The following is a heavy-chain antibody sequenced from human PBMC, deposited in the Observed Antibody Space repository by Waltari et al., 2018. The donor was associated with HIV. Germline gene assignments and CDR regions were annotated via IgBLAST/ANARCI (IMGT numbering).Heavy chain of an antibody. Sequence: EVQLVESGGGLVQPGRSLRLSCTASGFTFGDYVMSWFRRAPGKGLEWVGFIGSKVYGGRTEYRASVEGRCTISRDDSKSIAYLQMNSLKTEDTAVYYWTRDGLYYDFWSGYPGYWGQGTLVTVSS. V-gene: IGHV3-49*03. CDR2: IGSKVYGGRT. D-gene: IGHD3-3*01. CDR3: TRDGLYYDFWSGYPGY. CDR1: GFTFGDYV. J-gene: IGHJ4*02.